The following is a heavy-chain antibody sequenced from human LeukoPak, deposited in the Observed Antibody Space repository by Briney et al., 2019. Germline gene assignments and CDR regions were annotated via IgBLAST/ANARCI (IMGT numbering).Heavy chain of an antibody. D-gene: IGHD6-13*01. CDR2: IYYSGST. CDR1: GGSISSSSYY. J-gene: IGHJ4*02. V-gene: IGHV4-39*01. Sequence: SETLSLTCTVSGGSISSSSYYWGWIRQPPGKGLEWIGGIYYSGSTYYNPSLKSRVTISVDTSKNQFSLKLSSVTAADTAVYYCARAVLAAAGTIPHFDYWGQGTLVTVSS. CDR3: ARAVLAAAGTIPHFDY.